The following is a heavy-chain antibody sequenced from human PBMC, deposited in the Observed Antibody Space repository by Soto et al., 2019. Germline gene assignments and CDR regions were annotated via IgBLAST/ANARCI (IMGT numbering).Heavy chain of an antibody. CDR1: GATFSSST. CDR3: ATGALAFGGVLNA. CDR2: IIPMFGIT. D-gene: IGHD3-16*01. Sequence: QVQLVQSGADVKKPGSSVKVSCKASGATFSSSTFTWVRQAPGQGLEWMGRIIPMFGITNSAQKFQGRLGITPDESTNTVFMDMSTLRSDDTALYYCATGALAFGGVLNAWGQGTLVTVSS. V-gene: IGHV1-69*02. J-gene: IGHJ4*02.